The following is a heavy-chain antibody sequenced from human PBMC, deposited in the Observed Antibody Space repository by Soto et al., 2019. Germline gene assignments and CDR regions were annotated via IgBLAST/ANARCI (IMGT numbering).Heavy chain of an antibody. V-gene: IGHV1-2*04. Sequence: GASVKVSCKASGYSFTDYHIHWVRQAPGQGLEWLGRINPKSGGTSTAQKFQGWVTMTRDRSISTVYMELTRLRSDDTAVYFCARGHSTXCSNGVCSFFYNHEMDGWGQGTTGTVSS. D-gene: IGHD2-8*01. CDR2: INPKSGGT. J-gene: IGHJ6*02. CDR1: GYSFTDYH. CDR3: ARGHSTXCSNGVCSFFYNHEMDG.